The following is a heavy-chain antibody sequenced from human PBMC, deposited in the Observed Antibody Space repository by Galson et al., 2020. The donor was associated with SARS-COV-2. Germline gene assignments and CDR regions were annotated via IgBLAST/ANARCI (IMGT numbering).Heavy chain of an antibody. CDR2: ISYEGSNK. Sequence: GESLKISCAASGFTFSSYAMHWVRQDPGKGLEWVAVISYEGSNKYYADSVKGRFTISRDNSKNTLYLQMNSLRAEDPAVYYCARGSYDSSGYYELAFDIWGQGTMVTVSS. V-gene: IGHV3-30*01. J-gene: IGHJ3*02. D-gene: IGHD3-22*01. CDR1: GFTFSSYA. CDR3: ARGSYDSSGYYELAFDI.